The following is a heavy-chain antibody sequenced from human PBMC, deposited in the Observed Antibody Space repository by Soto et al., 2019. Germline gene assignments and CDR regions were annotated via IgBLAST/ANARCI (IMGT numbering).Heavy chain of an antibody. Sequence: SETLSLTCTVSGGSISSGGYYWSWIRQHPGKGLEWIGYIYYSGSTYYNPSLKSRVTISVDTSKNQFSLKLSSVTAADTAEYYCARVGAGAFDIWGQGTMVTVSS. D-gene: IGHD3-10*01. J-gene: IGHJ3*02. V-gene: IGHV4-31*03. CDR1: GGSISSGGYY. CDR3: ARVGAGAFDI. CDR2: IYYSGST.